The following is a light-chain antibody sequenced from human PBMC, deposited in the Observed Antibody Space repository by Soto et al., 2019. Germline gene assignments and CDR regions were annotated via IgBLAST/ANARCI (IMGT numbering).Light chain of an antibody. Sequence: DIQMTQSPSTLSASVGDRVTITCRASQSISRWLAWYKQKPGKAPKVLIYEASTLESGVPSRFRGSGSGTDFTLTIRSLKPDDFETYYCQVYNSYSWTFGRGTKVDIK. J-gene: IGKJ1*01. CDR1: QSISRW. CDR2: EAS. CDR3: QVYNSYSWT. V-gene: IGKV1-5*03.